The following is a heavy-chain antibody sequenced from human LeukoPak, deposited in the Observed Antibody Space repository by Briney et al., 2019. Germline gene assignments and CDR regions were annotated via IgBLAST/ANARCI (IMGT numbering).Heavy chain of an antibody. D-gene: IGHD5-18*01. J-gene: IGHJ4*02. Sequence: PSETLSLTCAVYGGSFSGFYWSWIRQPPGKGLEWIGEINHSGSTNYNPSLKSRVTISVDTSKNQFSLKLSSVTAADTAVYYCARGDKSYGSFDYWGQGTLVTVSS. CDR2: INHSGST. CDR3: ARGDKSYGSFDY. CDR1: GGSFSGFY. V-gene: IGHV4-34*01.